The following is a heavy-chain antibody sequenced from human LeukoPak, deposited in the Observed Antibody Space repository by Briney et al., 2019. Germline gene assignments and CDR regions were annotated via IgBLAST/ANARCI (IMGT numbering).Heavy chain of an antibody. CDR2: FDLEDGET. V-gene: IGHV1-24*01. CDR1: GYTLTELS. Sequence: ASVKVSCKVSGYTLTELSMHWVRQAAGKGLEWMGGFDLEDGETIYAQKFQGRVTMTEDTSTDTAYMELSSLRSDDTAVYYCARDYGAGSYYNFDDYGMDVWGQGTTVTVSS. J-gene: IGHJ6*02. CDR3: ARDYGAGSYYNFDDYGMDV. D-gene: IGHD3-10*01.